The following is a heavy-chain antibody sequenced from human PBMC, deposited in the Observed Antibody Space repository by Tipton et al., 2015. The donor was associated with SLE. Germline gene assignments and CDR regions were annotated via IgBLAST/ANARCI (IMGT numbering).Heavy chain of an antibody. CDR2: IHGGGTT. Sequence: SLRLSCAASGFIFSSFAISWVRQAPGKGLEWVSVIHGGGTTYYADSVAGRFTISKDNSRNTVYLQMNSLRAEDTAVYYCARGINYFGSGSLFRGFDYWGQGILVTVSS. D-gene: IGHD3-10*01. CDR3: ARGINYFGSGSLFRGFDY. CDR1: GFIFSSFA. J-gene: IGHJ4*02. V-gene: IGHV3-23*03.